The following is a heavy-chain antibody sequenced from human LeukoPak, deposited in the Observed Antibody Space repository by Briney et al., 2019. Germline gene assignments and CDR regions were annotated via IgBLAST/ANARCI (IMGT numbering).Heavy chain of an antibody. Sequence: SETLSLTCTVSGGSISSYYWSWIRQPPGRGLEWIGYIYYSGSTNYNPSLKSRVTISVDTSKNKFSLKLSSVTAADTALYYCARTGGSFYFYYYMDVWGKGTTVTVSS. V-gene: IGHV4-59*12. CDR2: IYYSGST. CDR3: ARTGGSFYFYYYMDV. D-gene: IGHD1-26*01. CDR1: GGSISSYY. J-gene: IGHJ6*03.